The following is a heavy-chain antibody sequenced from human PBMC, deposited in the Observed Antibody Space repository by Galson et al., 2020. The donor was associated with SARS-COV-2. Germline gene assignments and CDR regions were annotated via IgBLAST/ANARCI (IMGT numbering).Heavy chain of an antibody. Sequence: ASVKVSCKVSGYIFTELSIHWVRQAPGKGLEWMGSFDPDDGETIYTQKFQARVTMTEDTSTDTAYMELSSLRSEDTAVYYCAVSLQRLDDSAWFSLGFDYWGQGTLVTVSS. CDR3: AVSLQRLDDSAWFSLGFDY. D-gene: IGHD6-19*01. CDR2: FDPDDGET. CDR1: GYIFTELS. J-gene: IGHJ4*02. V-gene: IGHV1-24*01.